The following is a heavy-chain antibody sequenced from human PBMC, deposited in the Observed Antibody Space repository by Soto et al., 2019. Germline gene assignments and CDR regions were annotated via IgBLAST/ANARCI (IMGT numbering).Heavy chain of an antibody. CDR2: IIGAGDDT. CDR3: VKGSATSRPYYFDF. V-gene: IGHV3-23*01. Sequence: EVQLLESGGGLVQPGGSLRLSCAASGFTFSNYAMGWVRQAPGKGLEWVSAIIGAGDDTFHADSVRGRLTISRDNSRNLVFLQMSGLRADDTALYYCVKGSATSRPYYFDFWGQATLVTVSS. CDR1: GFTFSNYA. D-gene: IGHD2-21*01. J-gene: IGHJ4*02.